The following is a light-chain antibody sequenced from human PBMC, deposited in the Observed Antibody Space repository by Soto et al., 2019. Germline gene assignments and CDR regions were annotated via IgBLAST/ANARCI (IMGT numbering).Light chain of an antibody. CDR3: QQRSNWPLIFT. CDR2: AAS. CDR1: QSVSSN. Sequence: EIVLAQSPATLSLSPGEKATLSCRASQSVSSNLAWYQQKPGQAPRLLIYAASKRATGIPARFSGSGSGTDFTLTISSLEPEDFAVYYCQQRSNWPLIFTFGPGTKVDIK. V-gene: IGKV3-11*01. J-gene: IGKJ3*01.